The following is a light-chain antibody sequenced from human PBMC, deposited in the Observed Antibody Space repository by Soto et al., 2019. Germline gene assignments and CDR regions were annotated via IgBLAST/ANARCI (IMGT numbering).Light chain of an antibody. J-gene: IGLJ1*01. V-gene: IGLV2-14*01. CDR2: DVS. CDR3: SSYTSSSTLSV. CDR1: SSDVGGYNY. Sequence: QSALTQPASGSGSPGQSITISCTGTSSDVGGYNYVSWYQQHPGKAPKLMIYDVSNRPSGVSNRCSGSKSGNTASLTISGLEAEDEADYYCSSYTSSSTLSVFGTGTKLTVL.